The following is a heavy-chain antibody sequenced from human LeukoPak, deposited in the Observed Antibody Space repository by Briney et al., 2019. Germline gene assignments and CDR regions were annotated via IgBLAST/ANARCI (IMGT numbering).Heavy chain of an antibody. Sequence: VKVSFKASGGTFSSYAISWVRQAPGQGLEWMGGIIPIFGTANYAQKFQGRATITTDESTSIAYMELSSLRSEDTAVYYCARVKYSSSWIHYYYYMDVWGKGTTVTVSS. CDR2: IIPIFGTA. J-gene: IGHJ6*03. D-gene: IGHD6-6*01. V-gene: IGHV1-69*05. CDR3: ARVKYSSSWIHYYYYMDV. CDR1: GGTFSSYA.